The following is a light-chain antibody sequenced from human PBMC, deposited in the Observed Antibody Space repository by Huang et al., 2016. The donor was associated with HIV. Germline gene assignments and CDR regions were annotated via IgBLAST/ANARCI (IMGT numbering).Light chain of an antibody. CDR1: QSVSSY. V-gene: IGKV3-11*01. Sequence: EIVLTQSPATLSLSPGERATLSCRASQSVSSYLAWYQQKPGQAPRLLIDDASNKATGIPARFSGSGSGTDFTLTISSLEPEDFAVYYCQQRSTPLTFGGGTKVEIK. CDR2: DAS. CDR3: QQRSTPLT. J-gene: IGKJ4*01.